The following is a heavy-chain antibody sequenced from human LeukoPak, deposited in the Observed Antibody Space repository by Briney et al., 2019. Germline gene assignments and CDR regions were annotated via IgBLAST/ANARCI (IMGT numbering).Heavy chain of an antibody. J-gene: IGHJ1*01. CDR3: VKDSVYCGGDCTVRGYFQH. V-gene: IGHV3-64D*06. CDR1: GLTFSSYA. D-gene: IGHD2-21*02. Sequence: GGSLRLSCSASGLTFSSYAIHWVRQAPGKGLEYVSAISNTGGSTYYADSVKGRFTISRDNSRNTVHLQMSSLRPEGTAVYYCVKDSVYCGGDCTVRGYFQHWGQGTLVTVSS. CDR2: ISNTGGST.